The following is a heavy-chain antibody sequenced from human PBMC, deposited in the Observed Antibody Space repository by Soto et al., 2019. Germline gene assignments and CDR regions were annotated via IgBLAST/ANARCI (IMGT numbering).Heavy chain of an antibody. CDR3: ARSVRRNSGSYRDYYGMDV. CDR1: GGSISSGGYY. Sequence: SEILSLTCTVSGGSISSGGYYWSWIRQHPGKGLEWIGYIYYSGSTYYNPSLKSRVTISVDTSKNQFSLKLSSVTAADTAVYYCARSVRRNSGSYRDYYGMDVWGQGTTVTVSS. V-gene: IGHV4-31*03. J-gene: IGHJ6*02. CDR2: IYYSGST. D-gene: IGHD1-26*01.